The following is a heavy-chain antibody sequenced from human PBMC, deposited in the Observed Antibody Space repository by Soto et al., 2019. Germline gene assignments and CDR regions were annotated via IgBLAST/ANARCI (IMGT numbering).Heavy chain of an antibody. D-gene: IGHD2-2*01. Sequence: QVQLQESGPGLVKPSQTLSLTCTVSGGSISSGGYYWSWIRQHPGKGLEWIGYIYYSGSTYYNPSLKSRVTISVDTSKNQFSLKLSSVTAADTAVYYCARDLVVPAATTFYYYYGMDVWGQGTTVTVSS. V-gene: IGHV4-31*03. CDR1: GGSISSGGYY. J-gene: IGHJ6*02. CDR3: ARDLVVPAATTFYYYYGMDV. CDR2: IYYSGST.